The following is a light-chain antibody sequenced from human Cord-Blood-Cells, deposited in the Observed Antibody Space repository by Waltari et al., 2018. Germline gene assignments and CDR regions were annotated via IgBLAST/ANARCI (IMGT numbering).Light chain of an antibody. CDR2: DVS. Sequence: QSALNQPSSVPGSPGQPITISRTGTRSDVGAYKYVSWYQQHPGKTPKLMIYDVSNRPSGVSNRFSCSKSGNTASLTISGLQAEDEADYYCSSYTSSIRVFGGGTKLTVL. CDR1: RSDVGAYKY. J-gene: IGLJ3*02. CDR3: SSYTSSIRV. V-gene: IGLV2-14*01.